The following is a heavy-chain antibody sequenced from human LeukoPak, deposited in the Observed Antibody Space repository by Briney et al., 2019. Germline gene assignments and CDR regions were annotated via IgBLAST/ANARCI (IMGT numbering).Heavy chain of an antibody. Sequence: GGSLRLSCAASGFTFSSYTIHWVRQPPGKGLEWVAVISFDGSNKYYADSVKGRFTISRDNAKNSLYLQMNSLRAEDTAVYYCARATSYYYYGMDVWGQGTTVTVSS. CDR1: GFTFSSYT. J-gene: IGHJ6*02. V-gene: IGHV3-30-3*01. CDR2: ISFDGSNK. CDR3: ARATSYYYYGMDV.